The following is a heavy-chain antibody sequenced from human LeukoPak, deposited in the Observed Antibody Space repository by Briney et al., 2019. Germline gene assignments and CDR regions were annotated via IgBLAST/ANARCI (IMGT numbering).Heavy chain of an antibody. CDR3: ARQYYDSTGYYYFDY. CDR1: GGSFSGYY. CDR2: LYYSGSI. V-gene: IGHV4-34*01. Sequence: SETLSLTCAVYGGSFSGYYWSWIRQSPGKGLEWIGSLYYSGSIYYNPSLKSRVSMSADTSKNQFSLKLNSLTAADRAVYYCARQYYDSTGYYYFDYWDQGTLVTVSS. D-gene: IGHD3-22*01. J-gene: IGHJ4*02.